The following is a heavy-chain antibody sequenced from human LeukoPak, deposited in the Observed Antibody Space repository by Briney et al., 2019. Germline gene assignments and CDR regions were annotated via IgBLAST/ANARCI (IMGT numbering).Heavy chain of an antibody. CDR1: GFTFSSYG. D-gene: IGHD2-2*01. J-gene: IGHJ3*02. V-gene: IGHV3-30*18. Sequence: PGGSLRLSCAASGFTFSSYGMLWVRQAPGKGLEWVAVISYYGSNKYYADSVKGRFTISRDNSKNTLYLQMNSLRAEDTAVYYCAKGGVSNCSSTSCFAYDAFDIWGQGTMVTVSS. CDR3: AKGGVSNCSSTSCFAYDAFDI. CDR2: ISYYGSNK.